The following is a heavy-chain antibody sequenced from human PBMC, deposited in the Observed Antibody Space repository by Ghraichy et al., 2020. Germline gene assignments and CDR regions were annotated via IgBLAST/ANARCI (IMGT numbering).Heavy chain of an antibody. D-gene: IGHD3-10*02. J-gene: IGHJ4*02. CDR3: ARDRGNYYVGFDY. Sequence: LSLTCTVSGGSISSGDYYWTWIRQPPGKGLEWIGYIYYSGTTYYNPSLKSRVTISKDTSNNQFSLKLSSVTAADTAVYYCARDRGNYYVGFDYWGQGTLVTVSS. CDR1: GGSISSGDYY. V-gene: IGHV4-30-4*08. CDR2: IYYSGTT.